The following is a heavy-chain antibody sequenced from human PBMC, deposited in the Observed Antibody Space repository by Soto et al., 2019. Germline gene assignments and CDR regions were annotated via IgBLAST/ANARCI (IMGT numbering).Heavy chain of an antibody. CDR1: GFTFSDYY. CDR3: ARAKSDRYGMDV. J-gene: IGHJ6*01. V-gene: IGHV3-11*01. D-gene: IGHD2-21*02. CDR2: ISDSGSTI. Sequence: QVQLVESGGDLVKVGGSLRLSCAASGFTFSDYYMTWIRQAPGKGLEWVSYISDSGSTIYYADSVKGRFTISRANAKTSLYLHMNSLRADDTAVYYCARAKSDRYGMDVWGRGTTVTVSS.